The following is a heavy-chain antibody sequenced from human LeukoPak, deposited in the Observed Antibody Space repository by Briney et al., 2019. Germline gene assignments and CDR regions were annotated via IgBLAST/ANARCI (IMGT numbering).Heavy chain of an antibody. D-gene: IGHD5-12*01. V-gene: IGHV1-69*05. CDR1: GGTFSSYA. J-gene: IGHJ3*02. CDR2: IIPIFGTA. Sequence: GASVKVSCKASGGTFSSYAISWVRQAPGQGLEWMGGIIPIFGTANYAQKFQGRVTMTTDTSTSTAYMELRSLRSDDTAVYYCARDAPEIVATIPDAFDIWGQGTMVTVSS. CDR3: ARDAPEIVATIPDAFDI.